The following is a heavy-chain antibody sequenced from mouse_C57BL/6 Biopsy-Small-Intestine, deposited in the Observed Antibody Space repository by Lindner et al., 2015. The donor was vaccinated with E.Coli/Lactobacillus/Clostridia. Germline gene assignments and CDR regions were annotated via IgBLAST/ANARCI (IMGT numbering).Heavy chain of an antibody. Sequence: VQLQESGPELVKPGASVKISCKASGYSFTGYYMNWVKQSPEKSLEWIGEINPSTGGTTYNQKFKAKATLTVDKSSSTAYMQLKSLTSEDSAVYYCARGDYYGSSGAGWGQGTTLTVSS. CDR3: ARGDYYGSSGAG. CDR1: GYSFTGYY. J-gene: IGHJ2*01. CDR2: INPSTGGT. D-gene: IGHD1-1*01. V-gene: IGHV1-42*01.